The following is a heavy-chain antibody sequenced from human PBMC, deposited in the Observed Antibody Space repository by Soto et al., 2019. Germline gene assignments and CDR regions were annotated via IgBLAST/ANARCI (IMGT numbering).Heavy chain of an antibody. CDR2: ILPILGIA. Sequence: QVHLVQSGAEVKKPGSSVKVSCKASGGTFSSYTISWVRQAPGQGLEWMGRILPILGIANYAQKFQGRVTITADKSTSTAYMELSSLRSEDTAVYYCASDREGGHFDYWGQGTLVTVSS. D-gene: IGHD1-26*01. CDR1: GGTFSSYT. CDR3: ASDREGGHFDY. V-gene: IGHV1-69*02. J-gene: IGHJ4*02.